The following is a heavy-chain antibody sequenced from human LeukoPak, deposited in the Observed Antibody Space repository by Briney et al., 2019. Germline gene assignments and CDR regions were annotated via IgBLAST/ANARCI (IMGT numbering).Heavy chain of an antibody. V-gene: IGHV4-59*08. CDR3: ARHMYYYDSSGYYHAEYFQH. D-gene: IGHD3-22*01. CDR1: GGSISSYY. J-gene: IGHJ1*01. Sequence: SETLSLTCTVSGGSISSYYWSWIRQPPGKGLEWIGYIYYSGSTNYNPSLKSRVTISVDTSKNQLSLKLSSVTAADTAVYYCARHMYYYDSSGYYHAEYFQHWGQGTLVTVSS. CDR2: IYYSGST.